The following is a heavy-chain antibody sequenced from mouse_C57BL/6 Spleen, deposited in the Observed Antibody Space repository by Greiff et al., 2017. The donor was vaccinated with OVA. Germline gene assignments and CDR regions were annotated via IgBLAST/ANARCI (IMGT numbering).Heavy chain of an antibody. Sequence: VQVVESGAELARPGASVKMSCKASGYTFTSYTMHWVKQRPGQGLEWIGYINPSSGYTKYNQKFKDKATLTADKSSSTAYMQLSSLTSEDSAVYYCARSPYDYDGNYYAMDYWGQGTSVTVSS. CDR1: GYTFTSYT. V-gene: IGHV1-4*01. D-gene: IGHD2-4*01. CDR2: INPSSGYT. J-gene: IGHJ4*01. CDR3: ARSPYDYDGNYYAMDY.